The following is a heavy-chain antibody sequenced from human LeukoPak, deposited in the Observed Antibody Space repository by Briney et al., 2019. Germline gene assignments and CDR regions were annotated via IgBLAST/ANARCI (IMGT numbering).Heavy chain of an antibody. V-gene: IGHV3-7*03. CDR3: ARDLGYFDY. Sequence: QPGGSLRLSCAASGFTFSSYWMNWARQAPGKGLEWVASINHNGNVNYYVDSVKGRFTISRDNAKNSLYLQMNSLRAEDTAVYYCARDLGYFDYWGQGTLVTVSS. CDR2: INHNGNVN. CDR1: GFTFSSYW. J-gene: IGHJ4*02. D-gene: IGHD1-26*01.